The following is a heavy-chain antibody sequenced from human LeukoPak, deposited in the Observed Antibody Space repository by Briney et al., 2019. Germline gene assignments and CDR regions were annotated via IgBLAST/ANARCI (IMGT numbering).Heavy chain of an antibody. Sequence: GGSLRLSCEATGFTFSKYRMHWVRQSPGKGLVWVSFINSHGDTTTYADSVRGRFTISRDNAKNTAFLQMTSLVAEDTAVYYCARASGYLNDLDFWGQGTLVSVSS. J-gene: IGHJ4*02. D-gene: IGHD3-3*01. CDR2: INSHGDTT. CDR3: ARASGYLNDLDF. CDR1: GFTFSKYR. V-gene: IGHV3-74*01.